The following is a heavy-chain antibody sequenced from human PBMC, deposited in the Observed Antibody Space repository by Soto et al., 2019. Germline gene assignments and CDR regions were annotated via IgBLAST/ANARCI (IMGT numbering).Heavy chain of an antibody. V-gene: IGHV3-15*06. Sequence: PGGSLRLSCAASGFPFSNAWMSWVRQAPGEGLEWVGRIKNKPSGETKNYAAPVKGRLTISRDESEGTLDLQMNNLKTADTAAYHCTRRNYGDFPDWGQGTLVSVSS. CDR2: IKNKPSGETK. J-gene: IGHJ1*01. CDR1: GFPFSNAW. D-gene: IGHD4-17*01. CDR3: TRRNYGDFPD.